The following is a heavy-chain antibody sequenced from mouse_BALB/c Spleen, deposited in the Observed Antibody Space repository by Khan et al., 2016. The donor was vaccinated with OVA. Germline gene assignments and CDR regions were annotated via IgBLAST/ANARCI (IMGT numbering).Heavy chain of an antibody. D-gene: IGHD1-1*01. CDR2: VSTGGSYT. Sequence: DVELVESGGDLVKPGGSLKLSCAASGFTFSTYGMSWVRQAPDKRLEWVATVSTGGSYTYYPDSVKGRFTISRDNAKNTLYLQMSGLRSEDTAMFYCTRLAYYYDSEGFAYWGQGTLVTGSA. CDR1: GFTFSTYG. V-gene: IGHV5-6*01. CDR3: TRLAYYYDSEGFAY. J-gene: IGHJ3*01.